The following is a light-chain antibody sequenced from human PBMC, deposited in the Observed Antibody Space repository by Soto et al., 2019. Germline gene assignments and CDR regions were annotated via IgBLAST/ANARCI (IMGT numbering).Light chain of an antibody. CDR1: QSVSNN. CDR2: RVS. V-gene: IGKV3-15*01. Sequence: EIVLTHSPATLSVSPGERATLSCRASQSVSNNLAWYQQKPGQAPRLLIYRVSTRATGIPARFSGSESGTEFTLTISSLQSEDFAVYYCQQHNNWPLTFGGGTKVEIK. CDR3: QQHNNWPLT. J-gene: IGKJ4*01.